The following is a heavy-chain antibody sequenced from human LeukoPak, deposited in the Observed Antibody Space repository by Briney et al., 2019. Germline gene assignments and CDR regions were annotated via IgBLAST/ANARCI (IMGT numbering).Heavy chain of an antibody. CDR1: GGSINSDD. V-gene: IGHV4-59*08. CDR3: ASGPWELDY. J-gene: IGHJ4*02. Sequence: SETLSLTCTVSGGSINSDDKAWIRQSPGKGLEWVGYIDKHGSAYYNPSLQSRVTISVDTSKKQFSLKLNSVTAADTAAYYCASGPWELDYWGQGTLVTVSS. D-gene: IGHD1-26*01. CDR2: IDKHGSA.